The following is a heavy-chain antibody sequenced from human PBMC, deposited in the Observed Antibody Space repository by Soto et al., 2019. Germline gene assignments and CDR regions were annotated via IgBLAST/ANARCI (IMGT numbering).Heavy chain of an antibody. CDR3: AKDQSDYGDYLAGEFDY. V-gene: IGHV3-9*01. J-gene: IGHJ4*02. Sequence: GGSLRLSCAASGFTFDDYAMHWVRQAPGKGLEWVSGISWNSGSIGYADSVKGRFTISRDNAKNSLYLQMNSLRAEDTALYYCAKDQSDYGDYLAGEFDYWGQGTLVTVSS. CDR1: GFTFDDYA. CDR2: ISWNSGSI. D-gene: IGHD4-17*01.